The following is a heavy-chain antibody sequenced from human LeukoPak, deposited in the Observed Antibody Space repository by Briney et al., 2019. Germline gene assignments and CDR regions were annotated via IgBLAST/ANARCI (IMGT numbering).Heavy chain of an antibody. D-gene: IGHD6-6*01. CDR3: ARSFGSSSRGWFDP. V-gene: IGHV4-34*01. Sequence: SETLSLTCTVSGGSISSYYWSWIRQPPGKGLEWIGEINHSGSTNYNPSLKSRVTISVDTSKNQFSLKLSSVTAADTAVYYCARSFGSSSRGWFDPWGQGTLVTVSS. J-gene: IGHJ5*02. CDR2: INHSGST. CDR1: GGSISSYY.